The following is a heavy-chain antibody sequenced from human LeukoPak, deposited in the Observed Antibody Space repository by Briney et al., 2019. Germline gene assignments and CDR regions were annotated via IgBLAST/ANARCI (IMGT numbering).Heavy chain of an antibody. CDR3: ARVSSGATTVDY. J-gene: IGHJ4*02. CDR2: INHSGST. Sequence: SETLSLTCAVYGGSFSGYYWSWIRQPPGKGLEWIGEINHSGSTNYNPSPKSRVTISVDTSKNQFSLKLSSVTAADTAVYYCARVSSGATTVDYWGQGTLVTVSS. CDR1: GGSFSGYY. D-gene: IGHD1-26*01. V-gene: IGHV4-34*01.